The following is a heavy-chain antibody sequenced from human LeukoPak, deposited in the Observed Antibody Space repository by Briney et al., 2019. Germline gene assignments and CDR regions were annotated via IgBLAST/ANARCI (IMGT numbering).Heavy chain of an antibody. CDR3: AGGSGWVTDQ. J-gene: IGHJ4*02. D-gene: IGHD6-19*01. CDR1: GFTFNTYW. Sequence: GGSLRLSCAASGFTFNTYWMNWVRQAPGKGLEWVANIKQDGSAKYYVDSVKGRFTISRDNAKSSLYLQMSSLRADDTGVYYCAGGSGWVTDQWGQGTLVTVSS. V-gene: IGHV3-7*01. CDR2: IKQDGSAK.